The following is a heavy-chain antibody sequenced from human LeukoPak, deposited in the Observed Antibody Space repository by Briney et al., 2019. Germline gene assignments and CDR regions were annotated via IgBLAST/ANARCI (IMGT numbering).Heavy chain of an antibody. V-gene: IGHV3-23*01. D-gene: IGHD3-22*01. Sequence: PGGSLRLSCAASGFTGSSYAMSSVRQAPGEGLEWVSAVRVRGGSTYYADSVKGRFTISRDNSKNTLYLQMNSLRAEDTDVYYCAKLGGKYYYDSSGRTGAFDIWGQGRMVTVSS. CDR1: GFTGSSYA. J-gene: IGHJ3*02. CDR2: VRVRGGST. CDR3: AKLGGKYYYDSSGRTGAFDI.